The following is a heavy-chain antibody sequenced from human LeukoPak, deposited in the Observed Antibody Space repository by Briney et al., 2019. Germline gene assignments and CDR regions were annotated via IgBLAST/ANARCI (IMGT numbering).Heavy chain of an antibody. V-gene: IGHV3-21*01. D-gene: IGHD5-18*01. CDR2: ITSSSSYL. J-gene: IGHJ3*02. CDR1: GFTFSSYS. Sequence: GGSVRLSCAASGFTFSSYSMNWDRQAPGKGLEWVSSITSSSSYLYYADSVKGRFTISRDNAKNSLYLQMNSLRAEDTAVYYCAREVDTAMAYDAFDIWGQGTIVTDPS. CDR3: AREVDTAMAYDAFDI.